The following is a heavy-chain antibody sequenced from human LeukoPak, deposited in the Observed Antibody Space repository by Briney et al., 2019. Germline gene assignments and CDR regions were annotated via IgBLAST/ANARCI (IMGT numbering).Heavy chain of an antibody. CDR3: ARDIVVVEESNWFDP. D-gene: IGHD2-15*01. J-gene: IGHJ5*02. V-gene: IGHV3-7*01. CDR1: GFTFSSDW. Sequence: GGSLRPSWAASGFTFSSDWMSWVRQAPGRWRGWVANIKQDGSEKYYVNSVKGRFTIYRDNAKNSLYLQMNSMRAEDTAVYYCARDIVVVEESNWFDPWGQGTLVTVSS. CDR2: IKQDGSEK.